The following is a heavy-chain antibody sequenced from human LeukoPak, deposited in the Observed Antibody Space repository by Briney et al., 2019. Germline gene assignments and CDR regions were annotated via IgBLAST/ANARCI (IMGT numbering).Heavy chain of an antibody. CDR2: ISSSATYT. J-gene: IGHJ5*02. CDR1: GFTFGSSG. Sequence: GGSLRLSCAASGFTFGSSGMSWVRQAPGKGLEWVAGISSSATYTYYADSVKGRFTISRDNAKNTLNLQMNSLRAEDTAVYYCARDLGQYYDTSDNWFDPWGQGTLVTVSS. V-gene: IGHV3-21*01. D-gene: IGHD3-22*01. CDR3: ARDLGQYYDTSDNWFDP.